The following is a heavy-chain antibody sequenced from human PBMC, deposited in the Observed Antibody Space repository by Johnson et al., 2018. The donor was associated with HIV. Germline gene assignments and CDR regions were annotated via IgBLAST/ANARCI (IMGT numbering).Heavy chain of an antibody. J-gene: IGHJ3*01. CDR2: INSGGDT. D-gene: IGHD3-22*01. V-gene: IGHV3-66*02. CDR3: VRDGNYDDRSGYRVDAFDV. Sequence: AQLVESGGGVVQPGRSLRLSCAASGFTFSSYAMSWVRQAPGKGLEWVSVINSGGDTYYADSVKGRFTISRDNSKNTLYLQMKSLRAEDTAVYYCVRDGNYDDRSGYRVDAFDVWGQGTMVTVSS. CDR1: GFTFSSYA.